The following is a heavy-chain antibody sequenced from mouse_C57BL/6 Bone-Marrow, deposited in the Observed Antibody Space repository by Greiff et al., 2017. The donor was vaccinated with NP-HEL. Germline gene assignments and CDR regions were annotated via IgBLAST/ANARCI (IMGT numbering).Heavy chain of an antibody. V-gene: IGHV5-6*01. CDR3: ARHGVITTVVATWYFDV. J-gene: IGHJ1*03. CDR2: ISSGGSYT. Sequence: EVKLVESGGDLVKPGGSLKLSCAASGFTFSSYGMSWVRQTPDTRLEWVATISSGGSYTYYPDSVKGRFTISRDNAKNTLYLQMSSLKSEDTAMYYCARHGVITTVVATWYFDVWGTGTTVTVSS. CDR1: GFTFSSYG. D-gene: IGHD1-1*01.